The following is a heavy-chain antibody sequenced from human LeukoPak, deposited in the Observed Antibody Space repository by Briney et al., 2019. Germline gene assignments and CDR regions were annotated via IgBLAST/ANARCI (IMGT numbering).Heavy chain of an antibody. D-gene: IGHD2-21*01. J-gene: IGHJ3*02. CDR2: ISGSGGST. V-gene: IGHV3-23*01. CDR3: AKAVVGAFDI. CDR1: GFIFSSYA. Sequence: GGSLRLSCTASGFIFSSYAMSWVRQAPGKGLEWVSAISGSGGSTYYADSVKGRFTISRDNSKNTLYLQMNSLRAEDTAVYYCAKAVVGAFDIWGQGTMVTVSS.